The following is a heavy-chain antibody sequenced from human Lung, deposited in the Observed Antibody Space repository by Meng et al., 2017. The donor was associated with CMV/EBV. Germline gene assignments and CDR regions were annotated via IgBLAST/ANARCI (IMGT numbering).Heavy chain of an antibody. CDR2: IKGKTSGGTI. V-gene: IGHV3-15*01. CDR1: GISVTYDW. CDR3: SPWWAFGP. D-gene: IGHD2-15*01. Sequence: LACVVSGISVTYDWMSWVRQAPGKGLEWVGRIKGKTSGGTIDYAASVKDRFTISRDDSENTVYLHMDNLRTEDTAVYYCSPWWAFGPWGQGNLVTVSS. J-gene: IGHJ5*02.